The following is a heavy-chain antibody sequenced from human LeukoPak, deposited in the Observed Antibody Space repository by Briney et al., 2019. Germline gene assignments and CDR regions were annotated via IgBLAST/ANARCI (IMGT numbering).Heavy chain of an antibody. Sequence: SETLSLTCTVSGGSISSYYWSWIRRPAGKGLEWIGRIYTSGSTNYNPSLKSRVTMSVDTSKNQFSLKLSSVTAADTAVYYCARESGYEVARTSYYYYYYGMDVWGQGTTVTVSS. J-gene: IGHJ6*02. CDR2: IYTSGST. CDR1: GGSISSYY. D-gene: IGHD5-12*01. CDR3: ARESGYEVARTSYYYYYYGMDV. V-gene: IGHV4-4*07.